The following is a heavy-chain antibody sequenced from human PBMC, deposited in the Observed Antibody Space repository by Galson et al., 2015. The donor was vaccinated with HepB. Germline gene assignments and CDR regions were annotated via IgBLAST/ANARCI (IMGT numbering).Heavy chain of an antibody. CDR2: IYYSGST. CDR3: ARQAVAGNRDYFDY. D-gene: IGHD6-19*01. J-gene: IGHJ4*02. V-gene: IGHV4-39*01. Sequence: SETLSLTCTVSGGSISSSSYYWGWIRQPPGKGLEWIGSIYYSGSTYYNPSLKSRVTISVDTSKNQFSLKLSSVTAADTAVYYCARQAVAGNRDYFDYWGQGTLVTVSS. CDR1: GGSISSSSYY.